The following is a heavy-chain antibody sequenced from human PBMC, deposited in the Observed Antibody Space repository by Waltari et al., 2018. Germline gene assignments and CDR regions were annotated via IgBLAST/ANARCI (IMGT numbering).Heavy chain of an antibody. D-gene: IGHD2-8*01. J-gene: IGHJ4*02. CDR1: GGSFSGYY. Sequence: QVQLQQWGAGLLKPSETLSLTCAVYGGSFSGYYCSWIRQPPGKGLEWIGEIKHSGSTNYNPSLKSRVTISVDTSKNQFSLKLSSVTAADTAVYYCARGGVYAIRYDYWGQGTLVTVSS. V-gene: IGHV4-34*01. CDR3: ARGGVYAIRYDY. CDR2: IKHSGST.